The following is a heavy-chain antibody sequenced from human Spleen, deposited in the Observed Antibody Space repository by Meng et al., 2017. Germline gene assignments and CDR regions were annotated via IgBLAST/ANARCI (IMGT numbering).Heavy chain of an antibody. CDR2: ATGAEGIT. CDR1: GFTFSSYW. V-gene: IGHV3-74*01. Sequence: VQLGGAGGGLVRPGGSLRLPCAASGFTFSSYWIHWVRQAPGKGLVWVSTATGAEGITYYADSVKGRFTISRDNSNNTLYLQMNSLRAEDTALYYCAKRKAFDSWGRGTLVTVSS. CDR3: AKRKAFDS. J-gene: IGHJ2*01. D-gene: IGHD3-9*01.